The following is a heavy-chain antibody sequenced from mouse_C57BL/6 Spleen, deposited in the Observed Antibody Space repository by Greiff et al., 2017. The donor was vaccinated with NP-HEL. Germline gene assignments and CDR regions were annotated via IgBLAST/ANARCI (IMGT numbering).Heavy chain of an antibody. CDR2: IDPENGDT. Sequence: EVQLQQSGAELVRPGASVKLSCTASGFNIKDDYMHWVKQRPEQGLEWIGWIDPENGDTEYASKFQGKATITADTSSNTAYRQLSSRTSEDTAVYYCTTGGLRRGYFDYWGQGTTLTVSS. V-gene: IGHV14-4*01. D-gene: IGHD2-2*01. J-gene: IGHJ2*01. CDR3: TTGGLRRGYFDY. CDR1: GFNIKDDY.